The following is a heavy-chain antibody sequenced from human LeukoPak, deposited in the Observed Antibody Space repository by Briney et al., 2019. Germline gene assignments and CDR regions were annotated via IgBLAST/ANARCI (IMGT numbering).Heavy chain of an antibody. CDR2: ISAYNGNT. Sequence: GASVKVSCKASGYTFTSYGISWVRQAPGQGLEWMGWISAYNGNTNYAQKLQGRVTMTTDTSTSTAYMELRSLRVEDTAVYYCARAMVRGVILGYYFDYWGQGTLVTVSS. D-gene: IGHD3-10*01. CDR3: ARAMVRGVILGYYFDY. J-gene: IGHJ4*02. CDR1: GYTFTSYG. V-gene: IGHV1-18*01.